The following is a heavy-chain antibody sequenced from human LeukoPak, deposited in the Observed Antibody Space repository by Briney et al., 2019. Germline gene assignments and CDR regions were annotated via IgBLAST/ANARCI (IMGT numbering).Heavy chain of an antibody. CDR2: LSSTGINT. V-gene: IGHV3-23*01. CDR3: AQISVDTSRDRWSDFDS. CDR1: GFTFNTYA. J-gene: IGHJ4*02. Sequence: PGGSLRLSCAASGFTFNTYAMTWLRQAPGKGLEWVSALSSTGINTYYADSVKGRFTISRDKSKNILYLQMNGLRVKDTAVYYCAQISVDTSRDRWSDFDSWGQGILVTVSS. D-gene: IGHD5-18*01.